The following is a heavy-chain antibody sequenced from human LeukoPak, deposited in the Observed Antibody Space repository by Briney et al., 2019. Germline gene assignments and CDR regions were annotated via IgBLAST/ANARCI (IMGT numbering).Heavy chain of an antibody. CDR2: IRTYNGNT. D-gene: IGHD3-22*01. V-gene: IGHV1-18*01. Sequence: GASVTVSCKVSGYTFLTNGITWVRQAPGQGFEWMGWIRTYNGNTNYAQKVQDRVTMTTDTFTNTAYMELRSLRSDDTAVYYCARVPYYYDSSAYFDYWGQGTLVTVSS. CDR3: ARVPYYYDSSAYFDY. J-gene: IGHJ4*02. CDR1: GYTFLTNG.